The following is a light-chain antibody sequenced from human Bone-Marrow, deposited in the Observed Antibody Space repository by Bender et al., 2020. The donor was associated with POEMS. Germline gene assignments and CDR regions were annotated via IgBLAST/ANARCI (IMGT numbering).Light chain of an antibody. CDR1: RSDVGAYKY. CDR3: CSYAGTYTLV. J-gene: IGLJ2*01. Sequence: QSALTQPPSASGSPGQSVTISCTGTRSDVGAYKYVSWYQQHPGKTPKLLIYEVSKRPSGVPDRFSGSNSGNTASLTISGLQAEDEADYYCCSYAGTYTLVFGGGTKLTVL. V-gene: IGLV2-8*01. CDR2: EVS.